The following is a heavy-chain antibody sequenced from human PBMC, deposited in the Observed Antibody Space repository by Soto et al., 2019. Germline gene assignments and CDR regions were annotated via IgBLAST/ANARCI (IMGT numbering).Heavy chain of an antibody. J-gene: IGHJ3*02. D-gene: IGHD3-3*01. CDR3: ALRFLEDMPYDAFDI. CDR2: INPNSGGT. V-gene: IGHV1-2*04. Sequence: ASVKVSCKASGYTFTGYYMHWVRQAPGQGLEWMGWINPNSGGTNYAQKFQGWVTMTRDTSISTAYMELSRLRSDDTAVYYCALRFLEDMPYDAFDIWGQGTMVTVSS. CDR1: GYTFTGYY.